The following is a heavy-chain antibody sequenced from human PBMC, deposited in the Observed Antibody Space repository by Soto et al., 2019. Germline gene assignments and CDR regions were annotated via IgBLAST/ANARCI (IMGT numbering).Heavy chain of an antibody. J-gene: IGHJ4*02. CDR1: GGSISTSNW. CDR2: VYRTGST. D-gene: IGHD6-13*01. CDR3: ARARATIAAAAIFDC. V-gene: IGHV4-4*02. Sequence: QVQLQESGPGLVKPSGTLSLTCAVSGGSISTSNWWSWVRQPPGKGLEWIGEVYRTGSTNYNPSLESRLTISVDKSKNQFSLKLTSVTAADTAVYYWARARATIAAAAIFDCWGQGTLGTVSS.